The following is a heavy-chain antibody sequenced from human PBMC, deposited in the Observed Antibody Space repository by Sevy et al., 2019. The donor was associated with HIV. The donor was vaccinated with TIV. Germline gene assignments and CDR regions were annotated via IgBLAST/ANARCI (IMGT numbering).Heavy chain of an antibody. V-gene: IGHV1-8*01. J-gene: IGHJ3*01. CDR2: MNPDSGNT. D-gene: IGHD2-2*01. Sequence: ASVKVSCKASGYTFTNNDINWVRQAAGQGLEWMGWMNPDSGNTGYAQKFQGRVTMTRDTAISTAYMELSSLRSEDTAVYYCARASRSTSGAFDLSGQGTLVTVSS. CDR1: GYTFTNND. CDR3: ARASRSTSGAFDL.